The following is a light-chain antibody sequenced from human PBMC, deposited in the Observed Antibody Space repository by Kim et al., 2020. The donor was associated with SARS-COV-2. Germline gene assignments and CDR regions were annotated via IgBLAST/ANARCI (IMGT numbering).Light chain of an antibody. CDR1: NIGSKS. Sequence: SYELTQPPSVSVAPGKTARIICGGNNIGSKSVHWYQQKPGQAPVLVIYYDSDRPSGIPERISGSNSGNTATLTISRVEAGDEADYYCQVWDSSSDHRVFGTGTKVTVL. CDR2: YDS. J-gene: IGLJ1*01. CDR3: QVWDSSSDHRV. V-gene: IGLV3-21*04.